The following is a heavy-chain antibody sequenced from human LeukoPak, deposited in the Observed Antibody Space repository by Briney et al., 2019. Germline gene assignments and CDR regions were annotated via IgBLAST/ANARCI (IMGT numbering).Heavy chain of an antibody. CDR1: GGSFSGYY. V-gene: IGHV4-34*01. D-gene: IGHD3-10*01. Sequence: PSETLSLTCAVYGGSFSGYYWSWIRQPPGKGLEWIGEINHSGSTNYNPSLKSRVIISVDTSKNQFSLKLSSVTAADTAVYYCARMSHPFRGASSFDYWGQGTLVTVSS. CDR2: INHSGST. J-gene: IGHJ4*02. CDR3: ARMSHPFRGASSFDY.